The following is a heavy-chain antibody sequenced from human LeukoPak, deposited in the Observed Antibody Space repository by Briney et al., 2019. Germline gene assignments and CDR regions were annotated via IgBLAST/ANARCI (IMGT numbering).Heavy chain of an antibody. CDR1: GGSISSYY. Sequence: PSETLSLTCTVSGGSISSYYWSWIRQPPGKGLEWIGYIYYSGNTNYNPSLKSRVTISIDTSKNQFSLNLSSVTAADTAVYYCARDGETTAYYFDFWGLGTLVTVSS. CDR3: ARDGETTAYYFDF. CDR2: IYYSGNT. V-gene: IGHV4-59*01. J-gene: IGHJ4*02. D-gene: IGHD4-17*01.